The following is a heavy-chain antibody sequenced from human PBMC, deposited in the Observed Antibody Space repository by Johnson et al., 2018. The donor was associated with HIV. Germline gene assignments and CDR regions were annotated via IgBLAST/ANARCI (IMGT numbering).Heavy chain of an antibody. D-gene: IGHD3-10*01. J-gene: IGHJ3*02. Sequence: QMQLVESGGGVVQPGRSLRLSCAVSGFTFSSYAMHWVRQAPGEGLEWVAVISYDGSNKFYADSLKGRFTVSRDISKNTLYLQMNSLRAEDTAVYYCAREGQEFNDAFDIWGQGTMVTVSS. CDR1: GFTFSSYA. CDR3: AREGQEFNDAFDI. CDR2: ISYDGSNK. V-gene: IGHV3-30*04.